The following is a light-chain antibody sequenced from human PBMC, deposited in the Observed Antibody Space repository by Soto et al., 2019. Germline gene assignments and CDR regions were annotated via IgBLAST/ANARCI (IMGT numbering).Light chain of an antibody. Sequence: DLVMTQSPLSLPVTPGEPASISCRSSQRLLHRDGYICLNWYLQKPGQSPQLLIYLGSNRATGVPDRFTGSGSGTDFTLKISRVEAEDVGVYYCMQALQTPWTFGQGTKVDI. J-gene: IGKJ1*01. CDR1: QRLLHRDGYIC. V-gene: IGKV2-28*01. CDR3: MQALQTPWT. CDR2: LGS.